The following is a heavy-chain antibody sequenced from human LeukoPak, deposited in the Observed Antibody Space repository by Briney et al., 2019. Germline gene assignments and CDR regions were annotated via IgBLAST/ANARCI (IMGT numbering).Heavy chain of an antibody. CDR1: GFTFSTFW. J-gene: IGHJ4*02. CDR3: ARGLHVRGWYPDYFDY. Sequence: GGSLRLSCTASGFTFSTFWMSWVRQAPGKGLEWVANIKRDGSDKYYVDSVKGRFTISRDNAKNSLYLQMNNLRAEDTAVYFCARGLHVRGWYPDYFDYWGLGALVTVSS. D-gene: IGHD6-19*01. V-gene: IGHV3-7*01. CDR2: IKRDGSDK.